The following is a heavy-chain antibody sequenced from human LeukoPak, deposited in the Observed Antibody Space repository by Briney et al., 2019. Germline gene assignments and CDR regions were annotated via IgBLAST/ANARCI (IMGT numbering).Heavy chain of an antibody. CDR3: ARTYYYDSSGYYKRLDY. CDR1: GFTFSDYY. J-gene: IGHJ4*02. D-gene: IGHD3-22*01. V-gene: IGHV3-11*01. CDR2: ISSSGSTI. Sequence: PGGSLRLSCAASGFTFSDYYMSWIRQAPGQGLEWVSYISSSGSTIYYADSVKGRFTISRDNAKNSLYLQMNSLRAEDTAVYYCARTYYYDSSGYYKRLDYWAQGTLVTVSS.